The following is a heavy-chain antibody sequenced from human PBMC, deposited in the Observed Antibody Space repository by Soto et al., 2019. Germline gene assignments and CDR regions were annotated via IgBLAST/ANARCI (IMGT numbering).Heavy chain of an antibody. D-gene: IGHD2-2*01. CDR3: AREFFRCSSTSCLGHIDP. CDR1: GYTFTSYA. CDR2: INAGNGNT. Sequence: ASVKVSCKASGYTFTSYAMHWVRQAPGQRLEWMGWINAGNGNTKYSQKFQGRVTITRDTSASTAYMELSSLRSEDTAVYYCAREFFRCSSTSCLGHIDPWGQGTLVTVSS. J-gene: IGHJ5*02. V-gene: IGHV1-3*01.